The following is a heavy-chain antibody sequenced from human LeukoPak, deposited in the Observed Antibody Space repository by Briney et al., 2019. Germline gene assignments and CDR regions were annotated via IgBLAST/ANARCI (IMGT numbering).Heavy chain of an antibody. Sequence: SETLSLTCTVSGGSISDYYWSWVRQTPEKGLEWIGYIYHTGSTKYNPSLETRAVMSLDTSKNQFSLRLTSVTAADTAVYYCARQGEIWGQGTLVTVSS. J-gene: IGHJ4*02. CDR3: ARQGEI. CDR2: IYHTGST. D-gene: IGHD5-24*01. CDR1: GGSISDYY. V-gene: IGHV4-59*01.